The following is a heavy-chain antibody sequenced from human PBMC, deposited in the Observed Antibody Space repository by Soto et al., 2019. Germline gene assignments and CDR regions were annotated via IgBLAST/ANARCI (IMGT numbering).Heavy chain of an antibody. D-gene: IGHD5-18*01. CDR2: ISYDGSVK. CDR3: AGYGSPGRRIDY. Sequence: SLRLSCAASGFTGSSKYMHWVRQAPGKGLEWVAVISYDGSVKYYADSVKGRFTISRDNSKNTLYLQMNSLRVEDTAVYYCAGYGSPGRRIDYWGQGTLVTVSS. CDR1: GFTGSSKY. J-gene: IGHJ4*02. V-gene: IGHV3-30*03.